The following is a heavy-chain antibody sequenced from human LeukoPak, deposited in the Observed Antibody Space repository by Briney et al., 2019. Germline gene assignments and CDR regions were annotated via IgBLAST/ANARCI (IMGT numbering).Heavy chain of an antibody. Sequence: PGGALRLSCAASGFPFMSYWMSWVRQAPGKGLEGVANIKQDGSEKYYVDSVKGRFTISRDNAKNSLYLQMNSLRAEDTAVYYCAREPPFGPAAISFDYWGQGTLVTVSS. D-gene: IGHD2-2*02. CDR3: AREPPFGPAAISFDY. J-gene: IGHJ4*02. CDR1: GFPFMSYW. V-gene: IGHV3-7*03. CDR2: IKQDGSEK.